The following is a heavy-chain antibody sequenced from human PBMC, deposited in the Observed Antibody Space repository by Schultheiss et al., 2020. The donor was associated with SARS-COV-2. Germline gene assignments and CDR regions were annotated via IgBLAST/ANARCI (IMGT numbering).Heavy chain of an antibody. CDR2: IYYSGST. CDR3: AREGTGGGMDV. J-gene: IGHJ6*02. Sequence: SETLSLTCTVSGGSISSYYWSWIRQPPGKGLEWIGYIYYSGSTNYNPSLKSRVTMSVDTSKNQFSLKLSSVTAADTAVYYCAREGTGGGMDVWGQGTTVTVSS. V-gene: IGHV4-59*12. D-gene: IGHD3-10*01. CDR1: GGSISSYY.